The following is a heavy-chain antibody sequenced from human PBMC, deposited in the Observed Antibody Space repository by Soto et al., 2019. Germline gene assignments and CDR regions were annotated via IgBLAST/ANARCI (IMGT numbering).Heavy chain of an antibody. CDR3: AKALVPALTAKFGY. CDR2: VTASGGGT. D-gene: IGHD5-18*01. Sequence: GPLRLSCSASVFTCNNYAMTWVRQAPGKGLEWVSTVTASGGGTFYANSVKGRFTISRDNSRNTLHLQMSSLRVEDTALYYCAKALVPALTAKFGYWGQGTLVTVSS. CDR1: VFTCNNYA. J-gene: IGHJ4*02. V-gene: IGHV3-23*01.